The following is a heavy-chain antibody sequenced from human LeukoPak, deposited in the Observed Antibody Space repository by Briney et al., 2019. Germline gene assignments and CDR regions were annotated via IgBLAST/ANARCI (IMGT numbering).Heavy chain of an antibody. CDR1: GITLSNYG. D-gene: IGHD6-19*01. CDR3: TRLTDLLAGHDY. V-gene: IGHV3-23*01. J-gene: IGHJ4*02. Sequence: GGSLRLSCVVSGITLSNYGMSWVRQAPGKGLEWVAGISGSGGGTKYADSVKGRFTISRDNRKNTLYLQMNSLKTEDTAVYYCTRLTDLLAGHDYWGQGTVVTVSS. CDR2: ISGSGGGT.